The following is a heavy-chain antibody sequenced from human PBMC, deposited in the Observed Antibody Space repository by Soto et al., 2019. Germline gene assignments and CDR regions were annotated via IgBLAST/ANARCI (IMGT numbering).Heavy chain of an antibody. Sequence: SETLSLTCTVSGGSISSYYWSWIRQPAGKGLEWIGRICTSGSTNYNPSLKSRVTMSVDTSKNQFSLKLSSVTAADTAVYYCARDRRIEGYYDSSGSLDYWGQGTLVPVSS. CDR1: GGSISSYY. CDR2: ICTSGST. J-gene: IGHJ4*02. V-gene: IGHV4-4*07. CDR3: ARDRRIEGYYDSSGSLDY. D-gene: IGHD3-22*01.